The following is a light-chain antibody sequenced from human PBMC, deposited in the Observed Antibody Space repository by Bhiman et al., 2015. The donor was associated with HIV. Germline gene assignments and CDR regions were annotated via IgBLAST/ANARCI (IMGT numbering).Light chain of an antibody. V-gene: IGLV1-44*01. CDR3: ATWDSSLSAEV. Sequence: QSVLTQSPSVSGTPGQRVTIFCSGSDSDIGINSVSWYQQLPGTAPKLLIYGNVLRPSRVPDRFSASKSGTSATLGITGLQTGDEADYYCATWDSSLSAEVFGGGTKLTVL. CDR1: DSDIGINS. J-gene: IGLJ2*01. CDR2: GNV.